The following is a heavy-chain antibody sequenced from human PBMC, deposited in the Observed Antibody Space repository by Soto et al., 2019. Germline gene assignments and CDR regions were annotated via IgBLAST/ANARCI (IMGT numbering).Heavy chain of an antibody. V-gene: IGHV3-9*01. Sequence: EVQLVESGGGLVQPGRSLRLSCAASGFTFDDYAMHWVRQAPGKGLEWVSGISWNSGSIGYADSVKGRFTNSRDNAKNSLYLQMNSLRAEDTALYYCAKDTRDGTTGFDYWGQGTLVTVSS. D-gene: IGHD1-7*01. CDR2: ISWNSGSI. J-gene: IGHJ4*02. CDR3: AKDTRDGTTGFDY. CDR1: GFTFDDYA.